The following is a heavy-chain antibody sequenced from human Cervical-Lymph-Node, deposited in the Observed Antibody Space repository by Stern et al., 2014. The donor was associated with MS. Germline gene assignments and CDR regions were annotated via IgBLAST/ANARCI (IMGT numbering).Heavy chain of an antibody. CDR1: GFSFGTFG. Sequence: VQLVESGGGVVQPGGSLRLSCSASGFSFGTFGMHWVRQAPGKGLEWVALISADGGKTYYTDSVKGRFTIARDNFKNTLFLQMNSLGPEDTAVYYCARGVNTGSYYNLYHWGQGTLVTVSS. V-gene: IGHV3-30*03. CDR2: ISADGGKT. J-gene: IGHJ5*02. CDR3: ARGVNTGSYYNLYH. D-gene: IGHD3-10*01.